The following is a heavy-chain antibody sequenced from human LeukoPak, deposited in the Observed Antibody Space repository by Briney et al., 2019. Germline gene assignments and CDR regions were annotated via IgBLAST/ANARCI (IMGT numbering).Heavy chain of an antibody. CDR2: ISAYNGNT. V-gene: IGHV1-18*01. D-gene: IGHD2-2*01. CDR3: ARSRCSSTSCRDDWLDP. CDR1: GYTFTSYG. Sequence: ASVKVSCKASGYTFTSYGISWVRQAPGQGLEWMGWISAYNGNTNYAQKLQGRVTMTTDTSTSTAYMELRSLRSDDTAVYYCARSRCSSTSCRDDWLDPWGQGTLVTVSS. J-gene: IGHJ5*02.